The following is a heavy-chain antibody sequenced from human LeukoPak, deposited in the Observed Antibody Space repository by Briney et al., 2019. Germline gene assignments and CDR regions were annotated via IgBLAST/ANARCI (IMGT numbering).Heavy chain of an antibody. J-gene: IGHJ2*01. CDR2: IFYSGST. CDR3: AGTTVVTSYWYFDL. Sequence: PSETLSLTCTVSSGSISTSNYYWGWVRQPPGKALEWIGNIFYSGSTYYNPSLKSRVTISVDKSKNQFSLKLSSVTAADTAVYYCAGTTVVTSYWYFDLWGRGTLVTVSS. CDR1: SGSISTSNYY. V-gene: IGHV4-39*07. D-gene: IGHD4-23*01.